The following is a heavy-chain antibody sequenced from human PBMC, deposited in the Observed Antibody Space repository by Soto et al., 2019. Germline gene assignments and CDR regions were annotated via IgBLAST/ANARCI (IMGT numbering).Heavy chain of an antibody. V-gene: IGHV3-30-3*01. CDR3: ARVGIEMATIGSYYYYGMDV. J-gene: IGHJ6*02. CDR2: ISYDGSNK. D-gene: IGHD5-12*01. Sequence: LRLSCAASGFTFSSYAMHWVRQAPGKGLEWVAVISYDGSNKYYADSVKGRFTISRDNSKNTLDLQMNSLRAEDTAVYYCARVGIEMATIGSYYYYGMDVWGQGTTVTVSS. CDR1: GFTFSSYA.